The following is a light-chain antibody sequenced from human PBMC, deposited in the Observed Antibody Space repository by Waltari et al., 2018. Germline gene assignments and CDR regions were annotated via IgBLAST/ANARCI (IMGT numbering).Light chain of an antibody. CDR1: QNIDTF. Sequence: DIQLTQSPSSLSASVGDRVTITCRASQNIDTFLNWYQHRPGKAPKVLIYGASSLQSGVPSRFSGSGSGTHFTLTISSLQPDEFATYFCQQSHTMMYTFGQGTKLEIK. CDR2: GAS. V-gene: IGKV1-39*01. CDR3: QQSHTMMYT. J-gene: IGKJ2*01.